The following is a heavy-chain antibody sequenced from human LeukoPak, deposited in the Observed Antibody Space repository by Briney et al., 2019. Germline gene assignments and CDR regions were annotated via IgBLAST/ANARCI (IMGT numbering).Heavy chain of an antibody. D-gene: IGHD6-13*01. Sequence: PSETLSLTCTVSGGSISSYYWSCIRQDPGKGLEGIGYIYYSGCTHYNASLKSRVTISVATSKNQFSLKLSSVIAADTAVYYCARTGIAAAGRPNWFDPWGQGTLVTVSS. J-gene: IGHJ5*02. V-gene: IGHV4-59*01. CDR3: ARTGIAAAGRPNWFDP. CDR1: GGSISSYY. CDR2: IYYSGCT.